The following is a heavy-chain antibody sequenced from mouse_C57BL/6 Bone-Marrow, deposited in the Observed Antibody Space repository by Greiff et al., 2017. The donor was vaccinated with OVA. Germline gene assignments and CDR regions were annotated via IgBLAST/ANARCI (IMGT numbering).Heavy chain of an antibody. Sequence: VQLQQSGPVLVKPGASVKMSCKASGYTFTDYYMNWVKQSHGKSLEWIGVINPYNGGTSYNQKFKGKATLTVDKSSSTAYMELNSLTSEDSAVYYCARRLLRAMDYWGQGTSVTVSS. J-gene: IGHJ4*01. V-gene: IGHV1-19*01. CDR3: ARRLLRAMDY. D-gene: IGHD1-1*01. CDR1: GYTFTDYY. CDR2: INPYNGGT.